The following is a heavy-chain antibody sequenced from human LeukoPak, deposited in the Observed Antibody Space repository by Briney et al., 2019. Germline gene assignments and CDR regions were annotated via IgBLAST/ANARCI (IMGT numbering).Heavy chain of an antibody. CDR2: ISGSGGST. Sequence: PGGSLRLSCAASGFTFSSYAMSWVRQAPGKGLEWVSAISGSGGSTYYADSVKGRFTISRDNSKNTLYLQLNSLRAEDTAVYYCAKVGATGNYYYYMDVWGKGTTVTVSS. D-gene: IGHD1-26*01. V-gene: IGHV3-23*01. CDR3: AKVGATGNYYYYMDV. J-gene: IGHJ6*03. CDR1: GFTFSSYA.